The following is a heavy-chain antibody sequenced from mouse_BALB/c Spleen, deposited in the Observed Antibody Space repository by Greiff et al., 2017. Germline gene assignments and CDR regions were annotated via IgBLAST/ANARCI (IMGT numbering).Heavy chain of an antibody. CDR3: ARSWDYGNFSYYAMDY. CDR2: ISSGSSTI. D-gene: IGHD2-1*01. J-gene: IGHJ4*01. Sequence: EVQLVESGGGLVQPGGSRKLSCAASGFTFSSFGMHWVRQAPEKGLEWVAYISSGSSTIYYADTVKGRFTISRDNPKNTLFLQMTSLRSEDTAMYYCARSWDYGNFSYYAMDYWGQGTSVTVSS. V-gene: IGHV5-17*02. CDR1: GFTFSSFG.